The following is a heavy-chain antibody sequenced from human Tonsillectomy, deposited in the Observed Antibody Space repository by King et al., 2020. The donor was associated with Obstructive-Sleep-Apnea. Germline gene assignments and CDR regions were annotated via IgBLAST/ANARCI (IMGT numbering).Heavy chain of an antibody. D-gene: IGHD3-10*02. V-gene: IGHV4-31*03. CDR1: GGSIGSGGVY. CDR3: ARDHDRERGIFDY. Sequence: QLQESGPGLVTPSQTLSLTCTVSGGSIGSGGVYWSWIRQLPGRVLEWSGYIYNGETSYYNPSLESRGTISADPSKDQFSLKLTSGTAADTAVYYCARDHDRERGIFDYWGQGTLVTVSS. J-gene: IGHJ4*02. CDR2: IYNGETS.